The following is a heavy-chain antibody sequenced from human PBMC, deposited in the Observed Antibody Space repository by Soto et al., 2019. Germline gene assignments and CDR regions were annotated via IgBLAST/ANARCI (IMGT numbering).Heavy chain of an antibody. CDR3: ARDGGRHSGGIDY. D-gene: IGHD1-26*01. J-gene: IGHJ4*02. Sequence: QVQLVQSGAEVKKPGSSVQVSCKASGGTFSSYSINWVRQAPGQGLEWMGEIIPIFGTANYAQKFQGRVTITADESTSTAYMELSSLRTEDTAVYYCARDGGRHSGGIDYCGQGTLVTVAS. V-gene: IGHV1-69*01. CDR2: IIPIFGTA. CDR1: GGTFSSYS.